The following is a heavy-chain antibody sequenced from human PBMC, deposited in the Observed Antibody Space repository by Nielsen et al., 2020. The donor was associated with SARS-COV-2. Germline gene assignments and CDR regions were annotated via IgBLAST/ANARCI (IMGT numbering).Heavy chain of an antibody. V-gene: IGHV4-4*02. CDR3: ARGHLVVVPSPILGLGPFFYSFYLDV. CDR1: GGSVSSNDW. J-gene: IGHJ6*03. D-gene: IGHD2-2*02. CDR2: VSHSGST. Sequence: SETLSLTCAVSGGSVSSNDWWTWVRQSPGKGLEWIGEVSHSGSTNYKPSLKSRVTLSMDKSKRQVSLRLTSVSAADTAVYFCARGHLVVVPSPILGLGPFFYSFYLDVWGKGTTVIVSS.